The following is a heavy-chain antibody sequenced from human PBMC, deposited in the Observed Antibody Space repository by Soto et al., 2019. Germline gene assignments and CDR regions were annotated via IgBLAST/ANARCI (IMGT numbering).Heavy chain of an antibody. V-gene: IGHV1-69*12. J-gene: IGHJ6*02. CDR2: IIPIFGTA. CDR3: ASSVAGYSYRMDL. CDR1: GGTFSSYA. D-gene: IGHD6-19*01. Sequence: QVQLVQSGAEVKKPGSSVKVSCKASGGTFSSYAISWVRQVPGQGLEWMGGIIPIFGTANYAQKFQSRVTIPADVSTSTPYRELSSLSCEDTAVYYCASSVAGYSYRMDLWGQGNTVTVSS.